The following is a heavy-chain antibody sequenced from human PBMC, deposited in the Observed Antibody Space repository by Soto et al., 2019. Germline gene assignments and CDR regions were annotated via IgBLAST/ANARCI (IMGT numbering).Heavy chain of an antibody. V-gene: IGHV3-30-3*02. D-gene: IGHD3-3*01. CDR3: AKPRSSLEWPPFDP. Sequence: QVKLVESGGGVVQPGRSRRLSCVTSGFMFRSYGMHWVRQSPDKGLEWVAVIKSDGTTADYIESVKGRFFISRDNSKKTVYLQMNNLRPEDTGIYYCAKPRSSLEWPPFDPWGQGTLVTVSS. CDR1: GFMFRSYG. J-gene: IGHJ5*02. CDR2: IKSDGTTA.